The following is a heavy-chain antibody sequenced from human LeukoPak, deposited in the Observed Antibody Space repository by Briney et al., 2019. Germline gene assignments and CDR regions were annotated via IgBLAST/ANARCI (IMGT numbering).Heavy chain of an antibody. CDR1: GYSISSGYY. CDR3: ARALIGVTGTFAY. D-gene: IGHD6-19*01. V-gene: IGHV4-38-2*02. J-gene: IGHJ4*02. CDR2: IYHSWTT. Sequence: PSETLSLTCTVSGYSISSGYYWGWIRQAPGQGLEWIGSIYHSWTTYYNPSLKSRATIGVDTTKNQFSLRLSSVTAADTAVYYCARALIGVTGTFAYWGQGTLVTVSS.